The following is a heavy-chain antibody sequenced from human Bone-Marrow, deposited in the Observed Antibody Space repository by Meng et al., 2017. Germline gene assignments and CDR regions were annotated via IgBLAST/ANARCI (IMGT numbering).Heavy chain of an antibody. CDR1: GFTFSSYA. D-gene: IGHD6-13*01. CDR3: ARDWYRDSYYYGMGV. V-gene: IGHV3-23*01. Sequence: GESLKISCAASGFTFSSYAMSWVRQAPGKGLEWVSAISGSGGSTYYADSVKGRFTISRDNSKNTLYLQMNSLRAEDTALYYCARDWYRDSYYYGMGVWGQGTTVTVSS. J-gene: IGHJ6*02. CDR2: ISGSGGST.